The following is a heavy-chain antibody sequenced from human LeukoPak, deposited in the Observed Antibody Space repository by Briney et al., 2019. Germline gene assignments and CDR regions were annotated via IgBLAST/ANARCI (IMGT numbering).Heavy chain of an antibody. D-gene: IGHD3-10*01. CDR1: GYSISSGFY. CDR2: LSHFGST. J-gene: IGHJ3*02. V-gene: IGHV4-38-2*02. CDR3: ARDFREWAFDI. Sequence: PETLSLTCTVSGYSISSGFYWSWIRQPPGKGLEWIGTLSHFGSTDYNPSLKRRVITSEDTSKKQFSLKLSSVTAADTAVYYCARDFREWAFDIWGQGTMVTVSS.